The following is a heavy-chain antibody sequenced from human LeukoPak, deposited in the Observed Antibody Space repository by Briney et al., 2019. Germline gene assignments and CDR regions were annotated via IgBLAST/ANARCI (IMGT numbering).Heavy chain of an antibody. CDR3: ARVWLAAAVAGADGVNWFDP. D-gene: IGHD6-19*01. CDR2: ISAYNGNT. J-gene: IGHJ5*02. Sequence: ASVKVSCKPSGYTFTSYGITWVRQAPGQGLEWMGWISAYNGNTNYAQKFQGRVTMTTDTSTSTAYMELRSLRSDDTAVYFCARVWLAAAVAGADGVNWFDPWGQGTLVTVSS. CDR1: GYTFTSYG. V-gene: IGHV1-18*01.